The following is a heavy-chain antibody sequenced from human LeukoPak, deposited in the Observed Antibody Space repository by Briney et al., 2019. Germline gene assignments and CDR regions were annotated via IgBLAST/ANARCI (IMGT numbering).Heavy chain of an antibody. D-gene: IGHD3-16*01. CDR2: INRNGNVN. J-gene: IGHJ6*02. Sequence: GGSLRLSCAASGFTFSSYSMNWARQAPGKGLEWVASINRNGNVNYYVDSVKGRFTISRDNAKNSLYLQMSNLRAEDTAVYFCARGGGLDVWGQGATVTVSS. CDR3: ARGGGLDV. CDR1: GFTFSSYS. V-gene: IGHV3-7*03.